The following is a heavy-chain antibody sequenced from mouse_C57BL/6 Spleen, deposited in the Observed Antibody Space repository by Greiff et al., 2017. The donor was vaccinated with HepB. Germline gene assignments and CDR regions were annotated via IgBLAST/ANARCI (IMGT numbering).Heavy chain of an antibody. V-gene: IGHV1-64*01. Sequence: QVQLKQPGAELVKPGASVKLSCKASGYTFTSYWMHWVKQRPGQGLEWIGMIHPNSGSTNYNEKFKSKATLTVDKSSSTAYMQLSSLTSEDSAVYYCAPYDGYYGDYWGQGTTLTVSS. CDR2: IHPNSGST. CDR1: GYTFTSYW. J-gene: IGHJ2*01. D-gene: IGHD2-3*01. CDR3: APYDGYYGDY.